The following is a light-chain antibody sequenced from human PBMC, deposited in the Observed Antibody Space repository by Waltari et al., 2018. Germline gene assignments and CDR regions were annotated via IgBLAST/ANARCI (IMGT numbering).Light chain of an antibody. V-gene: IGLV2-14*01. CDR3: SSYTSSSTL. CDR1: SSDVGGYNY. Sequence: QSALTQPASVSGSPGQSITISCTGTSSDVGGYNYVSWYQHHPGKAPKLMIYEVSNRPSGVSNRFSGSTSGNTASLTISGLQAEAETESYCSSYTSSSTLFGGGTKLTVL. CDR2: EVS. J-gene: IGLJ2*01.